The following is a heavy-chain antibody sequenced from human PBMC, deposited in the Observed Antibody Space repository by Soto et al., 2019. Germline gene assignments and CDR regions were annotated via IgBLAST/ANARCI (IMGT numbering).Heavy chain of an antibody. Sequence: PGGSLRLSCSASGFTFSSYAMHWVRQAPGKGLEYVSAISSNGGSTYYADSVKGRFTISRDNSKNTLYLQMSSLRAEDTAVYYCVMEPSQWGIAAADDFDYWGQGTLVTVSS. V-gene: IGHV3-64D*08. CDR3: VMEPSQWGIAAADDFDY. CDR2: ISSNGGST. D-gene: IGHD6-13*01. J-gene: IGHJ4*02. CDR1: GFTFSSYA.